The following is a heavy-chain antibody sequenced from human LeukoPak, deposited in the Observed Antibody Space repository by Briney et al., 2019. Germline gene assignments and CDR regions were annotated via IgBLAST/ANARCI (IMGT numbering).Heavy chain of an antibody. V-gene: IGHV4-34*01. CDR1: GGSFSGYY. D-gene: IGHD2-2*01. J-gene: IGHJ5*02. CDR2: INHSGST. CDR3: ARGFHRHCSSTSCPAGNWFDP. Sequence: SETLSLTCAVYGGSFSGYYWSWIRQPPGKGLEWIGEINHSGSTNYNPSLKSRVTISVDTSKNQFSLKLSSVTAADTAVYYCARGFHRHCSSTSCPAGNWFDPWGQGTLVTVSS.